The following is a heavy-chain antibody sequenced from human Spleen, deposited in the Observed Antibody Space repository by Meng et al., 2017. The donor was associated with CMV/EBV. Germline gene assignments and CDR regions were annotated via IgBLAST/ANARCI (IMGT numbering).Heavy chain of an antibody. J-gene: IGHJ3*02. V-gene: IGHV3-30*04. D-gene: IGHD2-8*02. CDR1: GFTFSSYA. CDR2: ISYDGSNK. Sequence: GGSLRLSCAASGFTFSSYAMHWVRQAPGKGLEWVAVISYDGSNKYYADSVKGRFTISRDNSKNTLYLQMNSLRAEDTAVYYCARDLVDSGAFDIWGQGTMVTVSS. CDR3: ARDLVDSGAFDI.